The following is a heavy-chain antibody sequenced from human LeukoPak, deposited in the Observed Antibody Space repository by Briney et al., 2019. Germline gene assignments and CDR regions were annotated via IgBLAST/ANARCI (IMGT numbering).Heavy chain of an antibody. V-gene: IGHV4-39*01. D-gene: IGHD1-1*01. Sequence: SETLSLTCTVSGGSISSSSYYWGWIRQPPGKGLEWIGSIYYSGSTYYNPSLKSQVTISVDTSKNQFSLKLSSVTAADTAVYYCARMSVGFRYEGAFDIWGQGTMVTVSS. CDR2: IYYSGST. CDR1: GGSISSSSYY. CDR3: ARMSVGFRYEGAFDI. J-gene: IGHJ3*02.